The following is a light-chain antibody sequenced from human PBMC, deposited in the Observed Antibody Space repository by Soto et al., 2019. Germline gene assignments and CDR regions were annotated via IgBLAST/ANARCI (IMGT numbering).Light chain of an antibody. Sequence: DIQMTQSPCALSASVGGRCTSTCRASQSISSYLNWYQQKPGKAPKLLIYAASSLQSGVPSRFSGSGSGTDFTLTISSLQPEDFATYYCQQSYSTPWTFGQGTKVDTK. V-gene: IGKV1-39*01. CDR1: QSISSY. J-gene: IGKJ1*01. CDR3: QQSYSTPWT. CDR2: AAS.